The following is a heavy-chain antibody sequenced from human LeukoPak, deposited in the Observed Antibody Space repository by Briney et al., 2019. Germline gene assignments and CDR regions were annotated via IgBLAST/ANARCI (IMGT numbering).Heavy chain of an antibody. CDR3: AELGITMIGGV. V-gene: IGHV3-48*04. J-gene: IGHJ6*04. CDR2: ISSSGSTI. CDR1: GFTFSSYS. Sequence: GGSLRLSCAASGFTFSSYSMNWVRQAPGKGLEWVSYISSSGSTIYYADSVKGRFTISRDNAKNPLYLQMNSLRAEDTAVYYCAELGITMIGGVWGKGTTVTISS. D-gene: IGHD3-10*02.